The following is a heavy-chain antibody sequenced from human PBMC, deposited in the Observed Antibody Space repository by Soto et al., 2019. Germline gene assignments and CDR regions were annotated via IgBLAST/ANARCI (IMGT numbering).Heavy chain of an antibody. D-gene: IGHD3-22*01. CDR3: AKYQPMTQPRPYFDY. CDR1: GFTFSSYA. Sequence: EVQLLESGGALIQPGGSLRLSCAASGFTFSSYAMSWVRQAPGKGLGWVSVISSSGGSTFYADSVKGRFTISRDNSRNTLYLQMNSLRAEDTAIYYCAKYQPMTQPRPYFDYWGQGNLVTVSS. V-gene: IGHV3-23*01. J-gene: IGHJ4*02. CDR2: ISSSGGST.